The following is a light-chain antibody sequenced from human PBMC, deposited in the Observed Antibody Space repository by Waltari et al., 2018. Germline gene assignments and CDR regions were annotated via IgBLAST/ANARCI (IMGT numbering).Light chain of an antibody. V-gene: IGKV3-15*01. J-gene: IGKJ4*01. CDR2: GAS. CDR1: QNIDNN. CDR3: QQYNRWPPHT. Sequence: EVVMTQSPAALSVSPGERVTLSCKASQNIDNNLAWYQQKPGQSPRLLIYGASTRATGVPARFSGSGSGTEVTLTISSLQSEDCAVFYCQQYNRWPPHTFGGGTKVEIK.